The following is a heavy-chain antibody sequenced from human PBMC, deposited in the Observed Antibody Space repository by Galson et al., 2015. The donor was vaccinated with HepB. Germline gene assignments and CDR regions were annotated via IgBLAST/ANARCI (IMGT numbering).Heavy chain of an antibody. CDR2: TYYRSKWIY. CDR3: AYGVDV. J-gene: IGHJ6*02. Sequence: CAISGDSVSSNYAVWNWIRQSPSRGLEWLGRTYYRSKWIYDYAESVKSRITTTPDTSKNLVSLQLHSVTPADAAVYYCAYGVDVWGQGTTVTVSS. CDR1: GDSVSSNYAV. V-gene: IGHV6-1*01.